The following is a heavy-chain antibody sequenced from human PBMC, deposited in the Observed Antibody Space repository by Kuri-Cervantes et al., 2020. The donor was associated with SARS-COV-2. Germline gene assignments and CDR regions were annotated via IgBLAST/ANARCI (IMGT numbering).Heavy chain of an antibody. CDR1: GFTISSYW. D-gene: IGHD2-15*01. CDR3: TRARGGYWFDY. CDR2: INTDGSST. Sequence: GESLKISCAASGFTISSYWMHWVRQAPGKGLVWVSRINTDGSSTSYADSVKGRFTISRDDAKNTLCLQMNSLRAEDTAVYYCTRARGGYWFDYWGQGTLVTVSS. J-gene: IGHJ4*02. V-gene: IGHV3-74*01.